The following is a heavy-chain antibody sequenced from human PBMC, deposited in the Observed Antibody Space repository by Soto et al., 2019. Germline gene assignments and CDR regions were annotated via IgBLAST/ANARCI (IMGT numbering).Heavy chain of an antibody. CDR3: ARYYYDSSGYYPL. CDR1: GFTFSSYG. V-gene: IGHV3-33*01. D-gene: IGHD3-22*01. J-gene: IGHJ4*02. CDR2: IWSDGSNK. Sequence: PGGSLRLSCAASGFTFSSYGMHWVRQAQGKGLEWVAVIWSDGSNKYYAASVKGRFTISRGNSKNTLYLQMNSLRAEDTAVYYCARYYYDSSGYYPLWGQGTLVTVSS.